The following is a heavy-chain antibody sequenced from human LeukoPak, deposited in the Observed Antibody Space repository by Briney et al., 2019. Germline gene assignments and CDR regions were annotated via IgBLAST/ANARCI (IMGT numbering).Heavy chain of an antibody. V-gene: IGHV3-30*02. CDR1: GFTFSSNG. CDR2: IRYDGSNK. Sequence: GGSLRLSCAASGFTFSSNGMHWVRQAPGKGLEWVAFIRYDGSNKYYADSVKGRFTISRDNSKNTLYLQMNSLRAEDTAVYYCATPRGGYDYLDYWGQGTLVTVSS. D-gene: IGHD5-12*01. J-gene: IGHJ4*02. CDR3: ATPRGGYDYLDY.